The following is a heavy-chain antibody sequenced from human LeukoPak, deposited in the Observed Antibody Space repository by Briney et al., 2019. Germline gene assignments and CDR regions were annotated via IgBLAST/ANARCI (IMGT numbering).Heavy chain of an antibody. J-gene: IGHJ3*02. D-gene: IGHD4-17*01. CDR2: VSYIGST. Sequence: SETLSLTCTVSGDSFSSHYWSWVRQPPGRGLEWIGYVSYIGSTNYNPSLKSRVTISVDTSKNQFSLKLSSVTAVDTAVYYCARDPTTVTKGLDIWGQGTMVTVSS. V-gene: IGHV4-59*11. CDR1: GDSFSSHY. CDR3: ARDPTTVTKGLDI.